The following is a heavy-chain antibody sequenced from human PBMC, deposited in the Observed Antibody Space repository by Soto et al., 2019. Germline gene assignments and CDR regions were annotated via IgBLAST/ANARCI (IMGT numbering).Heavy chain of an antibody. J-gene: IGHJ4*02. D-gene: IGHD4-17*01. Sequence: VQLMQSGAEVKKPGSSVKVSCKASGGTFSSHSINWVRQAPGQGLEWMGGVISLFGTANYAHNFKGRVTTTASKSTSTAYMELNSLRSADTTVYYCAREVGYGDFSAALLDWGQGSLVTVSS. CDR2: VISLFGTA. V-gene: IGHV1-69*06. CDR3: AREVGYGDFSAALLD. CDR1: GGTFSSHS.